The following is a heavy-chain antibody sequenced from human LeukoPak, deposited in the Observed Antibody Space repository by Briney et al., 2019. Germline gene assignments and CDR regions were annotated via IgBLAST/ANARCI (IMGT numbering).Heavy chain of an antibody. CDR2: INRYGSA. D-gene: IGHD3-10*01. Sequence: SETLSLTCAVYGGSFNTFYWSWIRQPPGKGLEWIGQINRYGSANYNPSLKSRVAISLDTSKNQFSLKLSSVTAADTAVYYCARLWTRDYYFDYWGQGTLVTVSS. CDR3: ARLWTRDYYFDY. V-gene: IGHV4-34*01. J-gene: IGHJ4*02. CDR1: GGSFNTFY.